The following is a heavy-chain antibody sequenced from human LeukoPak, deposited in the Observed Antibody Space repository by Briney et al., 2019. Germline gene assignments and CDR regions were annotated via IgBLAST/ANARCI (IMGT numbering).Heavy chain of an antibody. Sequence: GGSLRLSCAASRFTFSSYTMNWVRQAPGKGLEWVSSISSSSSHIYYTDSVKGRFTISRDNAKTSLNLQVNSLRAEDTAVYYCARGDKSSGWYFLDYWGRGTLVTVSS. J-gene: IGHJ4*02. CDR3: ARGDKSSGWYFLDY. D-gene: IGHD6-19*01. CDR2: ISSSSSHI. V-gene: IGHV3-21*01. CDR1: RFTFSSYT.